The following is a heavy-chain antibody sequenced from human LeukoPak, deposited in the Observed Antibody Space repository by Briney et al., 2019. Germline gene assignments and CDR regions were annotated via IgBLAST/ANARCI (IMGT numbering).Heavy chain of an antibody. CDR3: VRVDWGSFAFDI. D-gene: IGHD7-27*01. V-gene: IGHV3-48*02. CDR2: ISTSSITT. J-gene: IGHJ3*02. Sequence: GESLRLSCAPAGLTLNSFSMRCVRHAPGEGRDWVLFISTSSITTYSAASVKGRFSISRENAKNSLSLQMHSLRDEETAVYYCVRVDWGSFAFDIWGQGTTVTVSS. CDR1: GLTLNSFS.